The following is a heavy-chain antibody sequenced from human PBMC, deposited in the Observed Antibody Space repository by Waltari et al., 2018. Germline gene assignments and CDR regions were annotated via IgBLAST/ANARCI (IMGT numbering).Heavy chain of an antibody. CDR3: AKNEKFCIKAACYDS. CDR2: IPISGEAT. V-gene: IGHV3-23*01. D-gene: IGHD2-8*01. J-gene: IGHJ4*02. Sequence: EVQLLESGGDLVTPGGSLRLSCAASGFTFTTHALPWFGRGQGKGLGWVWFIPISGEATYYAGSVKGRFTISRDNSRNTLNLHMSSLRAEDTATYYCAKNEKFCIKAACYDSWGQGTLVTVSS. CDR1: GFTFTTHA.